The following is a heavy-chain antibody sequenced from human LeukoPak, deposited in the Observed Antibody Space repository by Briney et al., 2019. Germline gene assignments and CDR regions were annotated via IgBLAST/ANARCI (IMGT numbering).Heavy chain of an antibody. CDR3: ARVGSDDILTGSNDY. CDR2: IYHSGST. CDR1: GGSISSSNW. V-gene: IGHV4-4*02. D-gene: IGHD3-9*01. Sequence: PSETLSLTCAVSGGSISSSNWWSWVRPPPGKGLEWIGEIYHSGSTNYNPSLKSRVTISVDKSKNQFSLKLSSVTAADTAVYYCARVGSDDILTGSNDYWGQGTLVTVSS. J-gene: IGHJ4*02.